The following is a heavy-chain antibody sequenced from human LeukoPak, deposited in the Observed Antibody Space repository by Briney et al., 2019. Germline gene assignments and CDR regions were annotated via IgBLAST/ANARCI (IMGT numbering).Heavy chain of an antibody. CDR3: AKAPGAVAPFDY. CDR1: GFTFSSYG. CDR2: IRYDGSNK. Sequence: PGGSLRLSCAASGFTFSSYGMHWVRQAPGKGLEWVAFIRYDGSNKYYADSVKGRFTISRDNSKNTLYLQMNSLRAEDTAVYYCAKAPGAVAPFDYWGQGTLVTVSS. D-gene: IGHD6-19*01. J-gene: IGHJ4*02. V-gene: IGHV3-30*02.